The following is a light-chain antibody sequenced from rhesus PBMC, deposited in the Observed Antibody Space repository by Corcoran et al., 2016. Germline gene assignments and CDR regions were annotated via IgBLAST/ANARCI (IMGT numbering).Light chain of an antibody. CDR3: LQYSSSSWT. CDR2: KAS. Sequence: DIQMTQSPSSLSASVGDTVTITCRASQSISSWLDWYQQKPWKAPTLLIYKASSLQSGVPSRFSGSGFGTDFTRTISSLQPEDFATYYCLQYSSSSWTFGQGTKVETK. V-gene: IGKV1-22*01. CDR1: QSISSW. J-gene: IGKJ1*01.